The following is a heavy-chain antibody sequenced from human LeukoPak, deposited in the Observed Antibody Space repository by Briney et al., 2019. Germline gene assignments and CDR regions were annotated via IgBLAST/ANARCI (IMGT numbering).Heavy chain of an antibody. J-gene: IGHJ6*03. CDR2: INDSGST. V-gene: IGHV4-34*01. CDR3: ARMGRWFGHFYMDV. CDR1: GGSLSGYY. D-gene: IGHD3-10*01. Sequence: PSETLSLTCDVYGGSLSGYYWIWIRQSPGTGLEWIGEINDSGSTNYNPSLESRVTISVDTSKNHFSLKLTSVTAADTAVYYCARMGRWFGHFYMDVWGKGTTVTVSS.